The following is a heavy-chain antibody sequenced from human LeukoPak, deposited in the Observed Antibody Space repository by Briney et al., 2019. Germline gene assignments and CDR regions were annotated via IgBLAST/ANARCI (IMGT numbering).Heavy chain of an antibody. CDR1: GFTFSSYA. Sequence: PGGSLRLSCAASGFTFSSYAMSWDRQAPGKGLEWVSAISGSGGSTYYADSVKGRFTISRDNSKNTLYLQMNSLRAEDTAVYYCAKDRVVVVPAASDYWGQGTLVTVSS. CDR2: ISGSGGST. J-gene: IGHJ4*02. V-gene: IGHV3-23*01. CDR3: AKDRVVVVPAASDY. D-gene: IGHD2-2*01.